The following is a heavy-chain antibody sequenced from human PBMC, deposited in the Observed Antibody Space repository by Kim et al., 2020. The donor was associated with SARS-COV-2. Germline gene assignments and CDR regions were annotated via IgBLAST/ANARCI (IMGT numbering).Heavy chain of an antibody. V-gene: IGHV3-48*02. CDR3: ARAGSSGYYYGMDV. Sequence: ADPVKDRFTISRDNAKNSLYLQMNSLRDEDTAVYYCARAGSSGYYYGMDVWGQGTTVTVSS. J-gene: IGHJ6*02. D-gene: IGHD3-22*01.